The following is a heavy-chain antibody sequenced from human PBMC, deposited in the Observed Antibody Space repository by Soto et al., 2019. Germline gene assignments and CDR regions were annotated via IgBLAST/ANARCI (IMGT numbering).Heavy chain of an antibody. CDR2: INHSGST. D-gene: IGHD2-15*01. CDR1: GGSFSGYY. J-gene: IGHJ6*03. CDR3: ARDIVVVVAATHYMDV. Sequence: SETLSLTCAVYGGSFSGYYWSWIRQPPGKGLEWIGEINHSGSTNYNPSLKSRVTISVDTSKNQFSLKLSSVTAADTAVYYCARDIVVVVAATHYMDVWGKGTTVTVSS. V-gene: IGHV4-34*01.